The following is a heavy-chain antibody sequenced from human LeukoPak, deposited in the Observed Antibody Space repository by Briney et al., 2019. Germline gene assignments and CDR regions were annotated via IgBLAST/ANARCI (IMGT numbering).Heavy chain of an antibody. Sequence: GGSLRLSCAASGFPFDDYGMSWVRQAPGKGLEWVSGSNWNGGSTGYADSVKGRFTISRDNAKNSLYLQMNSLRAEDTALYYCARRGYYYDSSGLDYWGQGTLVTVSS. CDR3: ARRGYYYDSSGLDY. CDR1: GFPFDDYG. D-gene: IGHD3-22*01. J-gene: IGHJ4*02. V-gene: IGHV3-20*04. CDR2: SNWNGGST.